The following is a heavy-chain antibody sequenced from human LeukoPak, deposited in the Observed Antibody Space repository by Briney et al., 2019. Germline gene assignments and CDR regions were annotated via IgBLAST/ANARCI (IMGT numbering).Heavy chain of an antibody. CDR1: GYTFTSYS. CDR3: ARNVDIVATSDFDY. CDR2: ISAYNGNT. V-gene: IGHV1-18*04. J-gene: IGHJ4*02. D-gene: IGHD5-12*01. Sequence: ASVKVSCKASGYTFTSYSISWVRQAPGQGLEWMGWISAYNGNTNYAQKLQGRVTMTTDTSTSTAYMELRSLRSDDTAVYYCARNVDIVATSDFDYWGQGTLVTVSS.